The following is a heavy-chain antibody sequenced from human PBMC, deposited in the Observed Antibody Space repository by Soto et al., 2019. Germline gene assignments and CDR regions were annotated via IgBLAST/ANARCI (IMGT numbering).Heavy chain of an antibody. Sequence: GGSLRLSCTASGFTFSSYSMNWVRQAPGKGLEWVSCISSSSSYIYHADSVKGRFTISRDNAKNSLYLQMNSLRAEDTAVYYCARDRTNLGLYYMDVWGKGTTVTVSS. V-gene: IGHV3-21*06. J-gene: IGHJ6*03. D-gene: IGHD1-1*01. CDR3: ARDRTNLGLYYMDV. CDR2: ISSSSSYI. CDR1: GFTFSSYS.